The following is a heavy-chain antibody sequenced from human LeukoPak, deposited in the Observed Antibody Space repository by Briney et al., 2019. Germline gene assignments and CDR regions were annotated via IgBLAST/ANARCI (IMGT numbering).Heavy chain of an antibody. CDR3: ASYAAAGFLDY. V-gene: IGHV4-59*01. J-gene: IGHJ4*02. Sequence: SETLSLTCTVSGGSISSYYWSWIRQPPGKGLEWIGYIYYSGSTNYNPSLKSRVTISVDTSKNQFSLKLSSVTAADTAVYYCASYAAAGFLDYWGQGTLVTVSS. CDR2: IYYSGST. CDR1: GGSISSYY. D-gene: IGHD6-13*01.